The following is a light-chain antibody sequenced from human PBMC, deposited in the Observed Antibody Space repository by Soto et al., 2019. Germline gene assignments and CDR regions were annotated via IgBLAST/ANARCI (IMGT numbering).Light chain of an antibody. CDR3: QQRSDWPWT. Sequence: DIVLTQPPATLSLSPGERGTLSCRASESVTNYLAWYQQKPGQAPRLLVYDASNRATGIPARFSGGGSGTDFTLTISNLEPEDFAVYYCQQRSDWPWTFGQGTKVDIK. J-gene: IGKJ1*01. CDR1: ESVTNY. V-gene: IGKV3-11*01. CDR2: DAS.